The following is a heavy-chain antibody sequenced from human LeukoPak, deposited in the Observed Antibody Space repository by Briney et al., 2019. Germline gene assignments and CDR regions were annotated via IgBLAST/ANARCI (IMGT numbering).Heavy chain of an antibody. V-gene: IGHV3-48*02. CDR2: ISGMSNTI. CDR3: ARGSTYNWNDYNPS. Sequence: GGSLRLSCAASGFTFSSYIMNWVRQAPGKGLEWVSYISGMSNTIYYADSVKGRFTISRDNAKNSLYLQMNSLRDEDTAVYYCARGSTYNWNDYNPSWGQGTLVTVSS. J-gene: IGHJ5*02. D-gene: IGHD1-20*01. CDR1: GFTFSSYI.